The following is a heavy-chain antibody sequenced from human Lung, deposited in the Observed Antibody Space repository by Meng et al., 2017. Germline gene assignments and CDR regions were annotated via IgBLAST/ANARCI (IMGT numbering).Heavy chain of an antibody. CDR2: INHSGST. D-gene: IGHD4-11*01. J-gene: IGHJ4*02. V-gene: IGHV4-34*01. Sequence: QVALQQWGGGLLKPSEALSLPCVFSGGSFSDSYWSWIRQPPGKGLEGIGEINHSGSTNYNPSLESRATISVDTSQNNLSLKLSSVTAADSAVYYCARGPTTMAHAFDYWGQGTLVTVSS. CDR1: GGSFSDSY. CDR3: ARGPTTMAHAFDY.